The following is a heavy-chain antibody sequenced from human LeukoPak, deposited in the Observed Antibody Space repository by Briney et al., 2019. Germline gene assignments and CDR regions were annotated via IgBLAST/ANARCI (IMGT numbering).Heavy chain of an antibody. D-gene: IGHD3-10*01. J-gene: IGHJ6*02. CDR2: IYYSGST. CDR3: ARDRSYYGSGSYYNSYGMDV. V-gene: IGHV4-39*07. CDR1: GGSISSSSYY. Sequence: SETLSLTCTVSGGSISSSSYYWGWIRQPPGKGLEWIGSIYYSGSTYYNPSLKSRVTISVDTSKNQFSLKLSSVTAADTAVYYCARDRSYYGSGSYYNSYGMDVWGQGTTVTVSS.